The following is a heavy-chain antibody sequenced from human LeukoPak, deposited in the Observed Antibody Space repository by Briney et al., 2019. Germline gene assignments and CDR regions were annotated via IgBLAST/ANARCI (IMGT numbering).Heavy chain of an antibody. CDR1: TGSISGYY. Sequence: SETLSLTCAVSTGSISGYYWSWIRQPPGKGLEWVGFRYYSGASNYNPSLRGRVTISVDRSKSQVSLKMTSVTAADTAVYYCARALSGSPAVFDSWGQGTLVSVSS. D-gene: IGHD1-26*01. V-gene: IGHV4-59*08. CDR2: RYYSGAS. CDR3: ARALSGSPAVFDS. J-gene: IGHJ4*02.